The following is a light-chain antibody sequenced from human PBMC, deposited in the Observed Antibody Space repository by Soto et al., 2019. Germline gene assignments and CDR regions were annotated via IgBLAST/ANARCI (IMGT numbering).Light chain of an antibody. Sequence: QSVLTQPPSGSGSLGQSITISCSGTSSDVGAYNYVSWYQQYPGKAPKLMIYHVTDRPSGVSNRFSGSKSGNTASLTISGLQAEDEADYYCCSYTTSNTFVFGTGTKVTVL. J-gene: IGLJ1*01. CDR1: SSDVGAYNY. CDR3: CSYTTSNTFV. CDR2: HVT. V-gene: IGLV2-14*01.